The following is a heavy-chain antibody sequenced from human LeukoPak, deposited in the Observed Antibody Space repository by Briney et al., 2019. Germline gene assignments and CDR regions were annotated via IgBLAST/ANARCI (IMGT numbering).Heavy chain of an antibody. D-gene: IGHD3-9*01. CDR3: VRDSTYNPLTGYPIFDY. V-gene: IGHV3-33*01. Sequence: GGSLRLSCAASGFTFSSYGMHWVRQAPGKGLEWVAVIWYDGSNKYYADSVKGRFTISRDNSKNTLYLQMNSLRAEDTAVYYCVRDSTYNPLTGYPIFDYWGQGTLVTVSS. J-gene: IGHJ4*02. CDR2: IWYDGSNK. CDR1: GFTFSSYG.